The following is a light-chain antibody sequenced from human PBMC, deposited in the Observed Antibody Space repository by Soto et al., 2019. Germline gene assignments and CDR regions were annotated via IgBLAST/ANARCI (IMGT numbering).Light chain of an antibody. CDR1: QSLLHSNGYNY. V-gene: IGKV2-28*01. Sequence: DIVMTQSPLSLPVTPGEPASISCRSSQSLLHSNGYNYLDWYLQKPGQSPQLLIYLGSNRASGVPDRFSGSGSGTDFTLKISRVEAEDVGVYYCMQALQTMWTFGQGTKWEIK. CDR2: LGS. CDR3: MQALQTMWT. J-gene: IGKJ1*01.